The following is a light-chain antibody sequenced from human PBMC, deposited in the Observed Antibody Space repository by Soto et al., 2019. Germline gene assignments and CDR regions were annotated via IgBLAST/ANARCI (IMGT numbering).Light chain of an antibody. CDR1: SSNIGAGYD. CDR3: HSYDVNLSGPV. CDR2: DNN. Sequence: QAVVTQPPSVSGAPGQRVTISCTGSSSNIGAGYDVHWYQQLPGTAPKVLIYDNNNRPSGVPDRFSGSKSGTSASLAITGLQAEDEADYYCHSYDVNLSGPVFGGGTKLTVL. V-gene: IGLV1-40*01. J-gene: IGLJ2*01.